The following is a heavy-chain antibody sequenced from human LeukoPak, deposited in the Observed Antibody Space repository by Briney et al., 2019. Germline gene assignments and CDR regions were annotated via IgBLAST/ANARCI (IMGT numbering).Heavy chain of an antibody. CDR3: ARVHSWLRFLYYYMDV. CDR1: GDSITRNDYY. J-gene: IGHJ6*03. CDR2: IYYSGSA. V-gene: IGHV4-39*07. Sequence: SSETLSLTCTVSGDSITRNDYYWGWIRQPPGKGLEWIGTIYYSGSAYYSPSLKSRVTISVDTSKTQFSLKLSSVTAADTAVYYCARVHSWLRFLYYYMDVWGEGTTVTVSS. D-gene: IGHD5-12*01.